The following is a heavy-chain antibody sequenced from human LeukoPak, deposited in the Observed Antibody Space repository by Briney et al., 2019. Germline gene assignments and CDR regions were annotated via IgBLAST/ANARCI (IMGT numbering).Heavy chain of an antibody. Sequence: GGSLRLSCAASGFTFSSYAMSSVRQAPGKGLEWVSAISGSGGSTYYADSVKGRFTISRDNSKNTLYLQMNSLRAEDTAVYYCAKDPLDSSSWYYYYYYMDVWGKGTTVTVSS. CDR2: ISGSGGST. D-gene: IGHD6-13*01. J-gene: IGHJ6*03. CDR3: AKDPLDSSSWYYYYYYMDV. CDR1: GFTFSSYA. V-gene: IGHV3-23*01.